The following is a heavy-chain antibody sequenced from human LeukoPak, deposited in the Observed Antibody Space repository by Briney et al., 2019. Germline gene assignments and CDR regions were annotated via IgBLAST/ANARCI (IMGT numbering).Heavy chain of an antibody. V-gene: IGHV5-51*01. CDR3: ARLGGGYNLYYYYYMDV. Sequence: GESLKISCKGSGYSFTSYWIGWVRQMPGKGLEWMGIIYPGDSDIRYSPSFQGQVTISADKSISTAYLQWSSLRASDTAMYYCARLGGGYNLYYYYYMDVWGKGTTVTVSS. D-gene: IGHD5-24*01. CDR2: IYPGDSDI. J-gene: IGHJ6*03. CDR1: GYSFTSYW.